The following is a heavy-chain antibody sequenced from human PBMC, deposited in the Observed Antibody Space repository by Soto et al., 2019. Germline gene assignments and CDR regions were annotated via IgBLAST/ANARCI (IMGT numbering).Heavy chain of an antibody. CDR1: GFNFRSYA. D-gene: IGHD5-12*01. V-gene: IGHV3-23*01. CDR2: ISGRGHIT. Sequence: EAQLLESGGRLVPPGGSLRLSCAASGFNFRSYAMNWVRQAPGKGLDWVSGISGRGHITFYADSVRGRFTISRDNSKNTVYLQMNSLRPEDMALYYCAKDLGFSGYDFDWYFDLWGRGTLVTVSS. J-gene: IGHJ2*01. CDR3: AKDLGFSGYDFDWYFDL.